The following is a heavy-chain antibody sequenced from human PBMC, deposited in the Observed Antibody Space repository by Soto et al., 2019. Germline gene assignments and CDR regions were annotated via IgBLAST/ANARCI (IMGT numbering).Heavy chain of an antibody. D-gene: IGHD2-2*01. CDR3: AKDRCSTGCYFVY. V-gene: IGHV3-23*01. J-gene: IGHJ4*02. Sequence: EVQLLESGGGLVQPGGSLRLSCAASGFPFSSYAMSWVRQVPGKGLEWVSAISHSGGSTYYADSVKGRFTISRDNSKNTLHLQMNSLTAEDTAVYFCAKDRCSTGCYFVYWGQGNLVTVSS. CDR2: ISHSGGST. CDR1: GFPFSSYA.